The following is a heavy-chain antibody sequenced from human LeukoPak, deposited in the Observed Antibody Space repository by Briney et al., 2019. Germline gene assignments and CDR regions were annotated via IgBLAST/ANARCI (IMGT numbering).Heavy chain of an antibody. CDR2: IKQDGSEK. Sequence: GGSLRLSCAASGFTVSSYWMSWVRQAPGKGLEWVANIKQDGSEKYYVDSVKGRFTISRDNAKNSLYLQMNSLRAEDTAVYYCARQGGYSFPRYYFDYWGQGTLVTVSS. D-gene: IGHD5-18*01. V-gene: IGHV3-7*01. CDR3: ARQGGYSFPRYYFDY. CDR1: GFTVSSYW. J-gene: IGHJ4*02.